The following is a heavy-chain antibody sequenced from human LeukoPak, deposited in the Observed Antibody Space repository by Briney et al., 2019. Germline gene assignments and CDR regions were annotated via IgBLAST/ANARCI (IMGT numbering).Heavy chain of an antibody. D-gene: IGHD1-26*01. V-gene: IGHV4-4*02. CDR3: ARDGIVGATYYYYYYMDV. CDR2: IYHSGST. J-gene: IGHJ6*03. Sequence: SETLSLTCAVSGGSISSSNWWSWVRQPPGKGLEWIGEIYHSGSTNYNPSLKSRITISVDKSKNQFSLKLSSVTAEDTAVYYCARDGIVGATYYYYYYMDVWGKGTTVTISS. CDR1: GGSISSSNW.